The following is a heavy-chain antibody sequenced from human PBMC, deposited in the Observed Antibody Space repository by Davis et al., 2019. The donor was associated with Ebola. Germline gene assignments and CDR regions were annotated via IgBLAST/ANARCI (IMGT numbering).Heavy chain of an antibody. V-gene: IGHV3-30-3*01. CDR2: IPYDGSNK. J-gene: IGHJ6*02. Sequence: PGGSLRLSCAASGFTFSSYAMHWVRQAPGKGLEWVAVIPYDGSNKYYADSVKGRFTISRDNAKNSLYLQMNSLRAEDTAVYYCARPYGDYLYGMGVWGQGTTVTVSS. CDR1: GFTFSSYA. D-gene: IGHD4-17*01. CDR3: ARPYGDYLYGMGV.